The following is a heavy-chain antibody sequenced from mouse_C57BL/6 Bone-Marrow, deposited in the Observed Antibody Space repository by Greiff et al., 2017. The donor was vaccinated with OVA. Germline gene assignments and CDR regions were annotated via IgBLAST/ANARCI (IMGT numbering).Heavy chain of an antibody. Sequence: EVHLVESGGGLVKPGGSLKLSCAASGFTFSSYAMSWVRQTPEKRLEWVATISDGGSYTYYPDNVKGRFTISRDNTKNNLYLQMSHLKSEDTAMYYCARDIYYDYFDYWGQGTTLTVSS. D-gene: IGHD2-4*01. CDR3: ARDIYYDYFDY. J-gene: IGHJ2*01. CDR1: GFTFSSYA. V-gene: IGHV5-4*01. CDR2: ISDGGSYT.